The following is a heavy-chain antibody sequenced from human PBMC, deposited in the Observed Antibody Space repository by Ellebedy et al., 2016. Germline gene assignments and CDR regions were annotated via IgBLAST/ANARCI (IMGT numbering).Heavy chain of an antibody. CDR3: VPGAAVEGTLYFQF. J-gene: IGHJ4*02. CDR2: ISGSGYTT. CDR1: GFTFSNYA. D-gene: IGHD6-19*01. V-gene: IGHV3-23*01. Sequence: GESLKISXATSGFTFSNYAMSWVRQAPGKRLEWVSAISGSGYTTRYSDSVKGRFTISRDNSKNTVYMQMNSLRAEDTATYYCVPGAAVEGTLYFQFWGQGTLVTVCS.